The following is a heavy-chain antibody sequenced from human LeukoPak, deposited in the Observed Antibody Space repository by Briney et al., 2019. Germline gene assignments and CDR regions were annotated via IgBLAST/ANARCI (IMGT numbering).Heavy chain of an antibody. CDR2: IRSKAYGGTT. Sequence: PGGSLRLSCTASGFTFGDYAMSWFRQAPGKGLEWVGFIRSKAYGGTTEYAASVKGRFTISRDDSKSIAYLQMNSLKTEDTAVYYCTLGYCTNGVCPPGVYWGQGTLVTVSS. CDR1: GFTFGDYA. D-gene: IGHD2-8*01. CDR3: TLGYCTNGVCPPGVY. J-gene: IGHJ4*02. V-gene: IGHV3-49*03.